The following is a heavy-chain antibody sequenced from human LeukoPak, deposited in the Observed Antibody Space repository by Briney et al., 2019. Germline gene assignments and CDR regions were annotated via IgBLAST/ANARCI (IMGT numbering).Heavy chain of an antibody. Sequence: PSETLSLTCTASGGSISSGDYYWSWIRQPPGKGLEWIGYIYYSGSTYYNPSLKSRVTISVDTSKNQFSLKLSSVIAADTAVYYCAREGRVTYYYGSGTSLWGQGTLVTVSS. CDR1: GGSISSGDYY. D-gene: IGHD3-10*01. CDR3: AREGRVTYYYGSGTSL. J-gene: IGHJ4*02. V-gene: IGHV4-30-4*01. CDR2: IYYSGST.